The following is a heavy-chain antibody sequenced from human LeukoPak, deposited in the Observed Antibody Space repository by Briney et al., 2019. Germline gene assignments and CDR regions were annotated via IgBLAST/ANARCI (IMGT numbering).Heavy chain of an antibody. CDR3: AGIPVFGVVLHQEPV. CDR2: FIPILDTA. Sequence: ASVKVSCKASGATFNDYALNWVRQAPGQGLEWMGVFIPILDTANSTQKFQDRVTITADISTNTAYMELSSLRSEDTAVYFCAGIPVFGVVLHQEPVWGKGTTVTVCS. D-gene: IGHD3-3*01. CDR1: GATFNDYA. V-gene: IGHV1-69*10. J-gene: IGHJ6*04.